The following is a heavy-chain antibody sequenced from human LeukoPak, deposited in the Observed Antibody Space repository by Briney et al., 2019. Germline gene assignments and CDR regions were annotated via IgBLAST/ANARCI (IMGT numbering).Heavy chain of an antibody. CDR2: ISYDGSNK. V-gene: IGHV3-30-3*01. CDR3: ARVESSGRYAFDI. D-gene: IGHD6-19*01. Sequence: GGSLRLSCAASGYTFSSYAMHWVRQDPGKGLEWVAVISYDGSNKYYADSVKGRFTISRDNSKNTLYLQMNSLRAGDTAVYYCARVESSGRYAFDIWGQGTMVTVSS. J-gene: IGHJ3*02. CDR1: GYTFSSYA.